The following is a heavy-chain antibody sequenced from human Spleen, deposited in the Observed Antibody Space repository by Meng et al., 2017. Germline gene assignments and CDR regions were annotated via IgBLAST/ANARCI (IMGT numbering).Heavy chain of an antibody. Sequence: SVKVSCKASGGDFSTYAMSWVRQAPGQGLEWMGGLTPISGKPNYAQKFQGRITITTDESTSTAYVELNGLTSEDTAIYSCTRGAVCSGCHIPYLFDPWGQGTLVTVSS. CDR2: LTPISGKP. D-gene: IGHD6-19*01. CDR1: GGDFSTYA. J-gene: IGHJ5*02. CDR3: TRGAVCSGCHIPYLFDP. V-gene: IGHV1-69*05.